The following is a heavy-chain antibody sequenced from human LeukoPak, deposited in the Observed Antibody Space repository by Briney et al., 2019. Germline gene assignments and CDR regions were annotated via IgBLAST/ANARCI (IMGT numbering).Heavy chain of an antibody. CDR2: IYSGTI. Sequence: PGGSLRLSCTVSGFTVSSNSMSWVRQAPGKGLEWVSFIYSGTIHYSDSVKGRFTISRDNSKNTLYLQMNSLRAEDTAVYYCAKDRGIISDYWGQGTLVTVSS. V-gene: IGHV3-53*01. D-gene: IGHD3-10*01. J-gene: IGHJ4*02. CDR3: AKDRGIISDY. CDR1: GFTVSSNS.